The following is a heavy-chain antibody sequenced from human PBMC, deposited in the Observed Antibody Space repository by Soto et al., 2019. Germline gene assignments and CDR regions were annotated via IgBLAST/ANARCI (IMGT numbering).Heavy chain of an antibody. V-gene: IGHV4-59*01. CDR1: DGSINSYF. D-gene: IGHD3-10*01. CDR3: ARAGTNMVQFDY. CDR2: IYYSGST. J-gene: IGHJ4*02. Sequence: LSLPCTVSDGSINSYFWSWIRQSPGKGLEWIGHIYYSGSTSYSPSLKSRVSISVDTSKNQFSLEVHSVTAADTAVYYCARAGTNMVQFDYWGQGTLVTVSS.